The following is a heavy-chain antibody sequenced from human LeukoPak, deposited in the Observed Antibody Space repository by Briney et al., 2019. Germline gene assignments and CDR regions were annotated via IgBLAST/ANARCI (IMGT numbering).Heavy chain of an antibody. V-gene: IGHV4-59*01. CDR1: GGSISSYY. D-gene: IGHD1-26*01. J-gene: IGHJ4*02. CDR3: AREGNSGSYFDY. Sequence: PSETLSLTCTVSGGSISSYYWSWIRQPPGKGLEWIGYIYYSGSTNYNPSLKSRVTISVDTSKNQFSLKLSSVTAADTAVYYCAREGNSGSYFDYWGQGTLLTVSS. CDR2: IYYSGST.